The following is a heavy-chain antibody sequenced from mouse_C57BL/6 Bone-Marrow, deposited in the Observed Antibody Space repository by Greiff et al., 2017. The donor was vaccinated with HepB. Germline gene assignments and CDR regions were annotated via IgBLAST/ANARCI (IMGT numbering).Heavy chain of an antibody. D-gene: IGHD1-1*01. CDR2: INPGSGGT. J-gene: IGHJ2*01. V-gene: IGHV1-54*01. CDR1: GYAFTNYL. CDR3: AITTVVVPFDY. Sequence: VQLQQSGAELVRPGTSVKVSCKASGYAFTNYLIEWVKQRPGQGLEWIGVINPGSGGTNYNEKFKGKATLTADKSSSTAYMQLSSLTSEYSAVYFCAITTVVVPFDYWGQGTTLTVSS.